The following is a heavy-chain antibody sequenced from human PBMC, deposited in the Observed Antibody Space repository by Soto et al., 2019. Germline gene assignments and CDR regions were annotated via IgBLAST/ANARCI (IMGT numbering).Heavy chain of an antibody. CDR3: ALELYSSTEPICGMDV. J-gene: IGHJ6*02. CDR1: GGTFSSYA. CDR2: IIPIFGTA. Sequence: QVQLVQSGAVVKKPGSSVKVSCKASGGTFSSYAISWVRQAPGQGLEWMGGIIPIFGTANYAQKFQGRVTITADKSTSTAYMELSSLRSEDTAVYYCALELYSSTEPICGMDVWGQGTTVTVSS. D-gene: IGHD2-15*01. V-gene: IGHV1-69*06.